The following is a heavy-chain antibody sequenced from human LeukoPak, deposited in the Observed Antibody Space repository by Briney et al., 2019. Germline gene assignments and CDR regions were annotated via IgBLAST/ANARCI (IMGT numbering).Heavy chain of an antibody. CDR3: ARVGGDFDGNWGEDS. D-gene: IGHD4-23*01. CDR2: IHQNGGT. V-gene: IGHV4-59*11. CDR1: GDSISRHY. Sequence: PSETLSLTCTVSGDSISRHYWSWIRQPPRKGLEWIGYIHQNGGTSYNPSLRSRISMSVDTSKNQFSLRLSSVTTADTAVYFCARVGGDFDGNWGEDSWGQGTLVTVSS. J-gene: IGHJ4*02.